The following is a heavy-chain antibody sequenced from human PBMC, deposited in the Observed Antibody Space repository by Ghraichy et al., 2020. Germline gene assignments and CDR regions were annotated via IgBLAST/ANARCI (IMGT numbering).Heavy chain of an antibody. CDR1: GSTFTAYY. V-gene: IGHV1-2*06. D-gene: IGHD1-14*01. CDR3: ARDFFSSITSPNYYYGMDL. J-gene: IGHJ6*02. Sequence: ASVKVSCKASGSTFTAYYMHWVRQAPGQGLEWMGRINPNTGGTNYAQKFQGRVTMTRDTSIDTAYMELSRVRSDDTAVYYCARDFFSSITSPNYYYGMDLWGQATTVTVSS. CDR2: INPNTGGT.